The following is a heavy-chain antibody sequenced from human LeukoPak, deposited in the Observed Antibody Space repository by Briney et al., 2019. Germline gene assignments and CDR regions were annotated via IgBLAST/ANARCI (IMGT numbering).Heavy chain of an antibody. CDR1: GFTFSNHW. Sequence: GGSLRLSCEGSGFTFSNHWMSWVRQAPGKGLVGVARIDPYGNYISYADSVQGRFTISRDNAKNTLYLQMNSLRAEDTAVYYCARGTQGYCSGGSCYYGYWGQGTLVTVSS. D-gene: IGHD2-15*01. J-gene: IGHJ4*02. CDR2: IDPYGNYI. CDR3: ARGTQGYCSGGSCYYGY. V-gene: IGHV3-74*01.